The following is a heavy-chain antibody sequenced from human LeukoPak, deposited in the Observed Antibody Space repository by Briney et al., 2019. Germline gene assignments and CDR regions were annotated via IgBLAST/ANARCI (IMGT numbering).Heavy chain of an antibody. V-gene: IGHV1-18*01. D-gene: IGHD3-9*01. J-gene: IGHJ6*03. Sequence: GASVKVSCKASGYTFTNYGISWVRQAPGQGLEWMGWISAYNGNTNYAQKLQGRVTMTTDTSTSTAYMELRSLRSDDTAVYYCARALTLRYFDWLSPGYYYYYYMDVWGKGTTVTVSS. CDR1: GYTFTNYG. CDR3: ARALTLRYFDWLSPGYYYYYYMDV. CDR2: ISAYNGNT.